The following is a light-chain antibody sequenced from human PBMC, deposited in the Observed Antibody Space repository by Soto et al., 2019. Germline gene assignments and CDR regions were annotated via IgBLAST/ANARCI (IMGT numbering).Light chain of an antibody. Sequence: DVQVTQSPSSLSAAVGDRVTISCRTSQTIVTYLNWYQHKPGNAPKILMFSASTLQIGVPSRFRGSGSGTQFTRTITSVQPDDLATYYCQQSYSTPITFGQGTRLEIK. CDR1: QTIVTY. V-gene: IGKV1-39*01. CDR2: SAS. J-gene: IGKJ5*01. CDR3: QQSYSTPIT.